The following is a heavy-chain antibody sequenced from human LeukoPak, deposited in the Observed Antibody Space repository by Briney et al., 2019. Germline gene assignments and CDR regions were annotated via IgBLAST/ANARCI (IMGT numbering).Heavy chain of an antibody. CDR3: ARHSAGYTTFFDY. J-gene: IGHJ4*02. Sequence: GGSLRLSCTACGCIFDDYAIRWLRQAPAKGLEWVSLISGDGGTTDYADSVKGRFTISRDNAKNSLYLQMNSLRAEDTAVYYCARHSAGYTTFFDYWGQGTLVTVSS. V-gene: IGHV3-43*02. D-gene: IGHD5-24*01. CDR1: GCIFDDYA. CDR2: ISGDGGTT.